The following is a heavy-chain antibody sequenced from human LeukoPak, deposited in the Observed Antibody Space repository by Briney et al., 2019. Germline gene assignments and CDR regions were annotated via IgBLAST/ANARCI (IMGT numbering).Heavy chain of an antibody. CDR2: IKPSGGST. D-gene: IGHD2-15*01. V-gene: IGHV1-46*01. J-gene: IGHJ6*04. CDR1: GYTFTSYY. CDR3: ARDVHCCGGSCYYYGMDV. Sequence: ASEKVSCKASGYTFTSYYIQWVRQAPGQGLEWMGIIKPSGGSTSYAQKFQGRVTMTRDTSTSTVYMELSSLKSEDTAVYYCARDVHCCGGSCYYYGMDVWGKGTTVTVSS.